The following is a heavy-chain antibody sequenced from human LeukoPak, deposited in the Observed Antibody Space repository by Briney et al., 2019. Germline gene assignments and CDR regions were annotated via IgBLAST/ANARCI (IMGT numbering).Heavy chain of an antibody. J-gene: IGHJ4*02. Sequence: PSETLSLTCTVSGGSMSSYYWSWIRQPPGKGLEYIGYINYSGSTYYNPSLKSRVTISVDRSKNQFSLKLSSVTAADTAVYYCARLVAATGNFDYWGQGTLVTVSS. CDR3: ARLVAATGNFDY. D-gene: IGHD6-13*01. V-gene: IGHV4-59*12. CDR1: GGSMSSYY. CDR2: INYSGST.